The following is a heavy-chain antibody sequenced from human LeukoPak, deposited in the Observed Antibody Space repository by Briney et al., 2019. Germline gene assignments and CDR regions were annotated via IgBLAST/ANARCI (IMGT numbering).Heavy chain of an antibody. Sequence: GGSLILSCAASGFTFSSYAMSWVRQAPGKGLEWVSCISDSGGTTYYADSVKGRFTISRDNSKNTLYLQMNSLRAEDTAVYYCAKDLGTGRITIFGVVVLGIDYWGQGTLVTVSS. J-gene: IGHJ4*02. CDR2: ISDSGGTT. CDR3: AKDLGTGRITIFGVVVLGIDY. V-gene: IGHV3-23*01. D-gene: IGHD3-3*01. CDR1: GFTFSSYA.